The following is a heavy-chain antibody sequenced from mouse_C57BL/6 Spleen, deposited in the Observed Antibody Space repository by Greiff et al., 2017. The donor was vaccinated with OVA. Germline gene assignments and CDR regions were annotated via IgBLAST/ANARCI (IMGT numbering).Heavy chain of an antibody. Sequence: VQLQQSGPGLVAPSQSLSITCTVSGFSLTSYAISWVRQPPGKGLEWLGVIWTGGGTNSNSALKSRLSISKDNSKSQVFLKMNRLRAEDTARYYCARATTVVSHIDYWGQGTTLTVSS. D-gene: IGHD1-1*01. CDR2: IWTGGGT. J-gene: IGHJ2*01. CDR3: ARATTVVSHIDY. V-gene: IGHV2-9-1*01. CDR1: GFSLTSYA.